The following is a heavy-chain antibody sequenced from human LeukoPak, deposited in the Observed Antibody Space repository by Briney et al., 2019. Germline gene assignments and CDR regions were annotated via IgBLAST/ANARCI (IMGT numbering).Heavy chain of an antibody. J-gene: IGHJ4*02. CDR3: AKGYRFDYYDSSGYYLDY. Sequence: GGSLRLSCAASGFTFSSHVMSWVRQAPGKGLEWVSAISGSGGSTYYADSVKGRFTISRDNSKNTLYLQMNSLRAEDTAVYYCAKGYRFDYYDSSGYYLDYWGQGTLVTVSS. CDR2: ISGSGGST. V-gene: IGHV3-23*01. CDR1: GFTFSSHV. D-gene: IGHD3-22*01.